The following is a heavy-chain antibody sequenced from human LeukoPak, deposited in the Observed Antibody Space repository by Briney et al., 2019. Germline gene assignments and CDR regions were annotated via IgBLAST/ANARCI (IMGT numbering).Heavy chain of an antibody. J-gene: IGHJ4*02. CDR3: ARGPSGYHNT. Sequence: PGGSLRLSCTASGFTFGDYVMSWVRQAPGKGLEWVGFIRSKAYGGTTKNAASVKGRFTISRDNSKNTLYPQMNSLRAEDTAVYYCARGPSGYHNTGGQGTLVTVSS. V-gene: IGHV3-49*04. CDR1: GFTFGDYV. CDR2: IRSKAYGGTT. D-gene: IGHD5-12*01.